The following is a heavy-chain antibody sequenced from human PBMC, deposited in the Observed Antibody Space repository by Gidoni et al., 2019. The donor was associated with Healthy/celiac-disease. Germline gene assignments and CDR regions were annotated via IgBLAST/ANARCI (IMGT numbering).Heavy chain of an antibody. CDR3: ARVSQWGDIVVVVAATLDY. D-gene: IGHD2-15*01. J-gene: IGHJ4*02. V-gene: IGHV3-7*03. Sequence: EVQLVESGGGLVQPGGSLRLSCAASGFTFSCYWVRWVRQTPGKGLEWVANIKQDGSEKYYVDSVKGRFTISRDNAKNSLYLQMNSLRAEDTAVYYCARVSQWGDIVVVVAATLDYWGQGTLVTVSS. CDR2: IKQDGSEK. CDR1: GFTFSCYW.